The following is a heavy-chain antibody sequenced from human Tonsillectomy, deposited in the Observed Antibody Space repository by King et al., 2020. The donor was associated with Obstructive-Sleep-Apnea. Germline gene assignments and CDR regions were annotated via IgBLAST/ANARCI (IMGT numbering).Heavy chain of an antibody. J-gene: IGHJ4*02. CDR2: IYSDGRT. V-gene: IGHV3-66*01. Sequence: VQLVESGGGLVQPGGSLRLSCAVSGFTVSSNNMNWVRQAPGKGLEWGAVIYSDGRTNYAESVKGRFTISRDNSKNTLYLQMNSLRAEDTAVYYCARVWQQWKSEFDYWGQGTLVTVSS. CDR3: ARVWQQWKSEFDY. CDR1: GFTVSSNN. D-gene: IGHD6-19*01.